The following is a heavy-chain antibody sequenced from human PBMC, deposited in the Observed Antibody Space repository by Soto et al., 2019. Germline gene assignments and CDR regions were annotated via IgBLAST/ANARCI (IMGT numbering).Heavy chain of an antibody. CDR1: GYSFTSYW. V-gene: IGHV5-10-1*01. CDR3: ARSLSYAVADAFDI. J-gene: IGHJ3*02. CDR2: IDPSDSYT. D-gene: IGHD6-19*01. Sequence: GESLKISCKGSGYSFTSYWISWVRQMPGKGLEWMGRIDPSDSYTNYSPSFQGHVTISADKPISTAYLQWSSLKASDTAMYYCARSLSYAVADAFDIWGQGTMVTVSS.